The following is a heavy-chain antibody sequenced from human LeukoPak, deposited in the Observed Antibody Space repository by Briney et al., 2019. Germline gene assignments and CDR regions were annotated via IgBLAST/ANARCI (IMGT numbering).Heavy chain of an antibody. CDR1: GGSISSYY. Sequence: ASETLSLTCTVSGGSISSYYWSWIRQPPGKGLEWIGYIYYSGSTNYNPSLKSRVTISVDTSKNQFSLKLSSGTAADTAVYYCASLGGYCSSTSCYGFDYWGQGTLVTVSS. D-gene: IGHD2-2*01. CDR3: ASLGGYCSSTSCYGFDY. CDR2: IYYSGST. V-gene: IGHV4-59*01. J-gene: IGHJ4*02.